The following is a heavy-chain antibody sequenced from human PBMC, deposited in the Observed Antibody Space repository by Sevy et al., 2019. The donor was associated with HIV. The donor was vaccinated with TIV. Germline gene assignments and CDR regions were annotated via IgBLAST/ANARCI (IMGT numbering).Heavy chain of an antibody. Sequence: SETLSLTCTVSGGSISGYYWSWIRQPAGKGLEWIGRIYTSGSTNYNPSLKSRVTMSVDTSKNQFSLNLRSVTAADTGVYYCARTAQFGAVEYWGQGTLVTVSS. D-gene: IGHD3-3*01. J-gene: IGHJ4*02. CDR1: GGSISGYY. CDR2: IYTSGST. V-gene: IGHV4-4*07. CDR3: ARTAQFGAVEY.